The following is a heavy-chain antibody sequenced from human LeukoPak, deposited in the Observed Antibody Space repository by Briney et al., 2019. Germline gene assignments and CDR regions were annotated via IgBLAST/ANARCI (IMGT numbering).Heavy chain of an antibody. CDR3: VSGRHDFLH. CDR1: GFDFRTYW. J-gene: IGHJ4*02. D-gene: IGHD3/OR15-3a*01. V-gene: IGHV3-7*01. CDR2: INLDGTEE. Sequence: GGSLRLSCAASGFDFRTYWMTWVRQAPGKGLEWVANINLDGTEEHYVDSSLKGRFTISRDNAKNSLYLQMASLRVEDTAVYYCVSGRHDFLHWGQGTLVTVSS.